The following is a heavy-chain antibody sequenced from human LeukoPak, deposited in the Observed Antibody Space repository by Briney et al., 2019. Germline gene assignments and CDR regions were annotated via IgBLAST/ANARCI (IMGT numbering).Heavy chain of an antibody. CDR3: AKDQAYSSSPLDY. Sequence: PGGSLRLSCAASGFTFSSYGMHWVRQAPGKGLEWVAVIWYDGSNKYYADSVKGRFTISRDNSKNTLYVQMNSLRAEDTAVYYCAKDQAYSSSPLDYWAQGTLVTVSS. V-gene: IGHV3-33*06. CDR1: GFTFSSYG. D-gene: IGHD6-6*01. J-gene: IGHJ4*02. CDR2: IWYDGSNK.